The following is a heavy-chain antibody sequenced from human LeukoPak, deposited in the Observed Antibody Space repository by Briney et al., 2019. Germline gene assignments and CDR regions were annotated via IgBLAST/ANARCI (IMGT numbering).Heavy chain of an antibody. J-gene: IGHJ3*02. CDR1: GFTFSSYS. V-gene: IGHV3-21*01. CDR2: ISSSSSYI. CDR3: ARDRGELQTSFDI. D-gene: IGHD1-7*01. Sequence: PGGSLRLSCAASGFTFSSYSMNWVRQAPGEGLEWVSSISSSSSYIYYADSVKGRFTISRDNAKNSLYLQMNSLRAEDTAVYYCARDRGELQTSFDIWGQGTMVTVSS.